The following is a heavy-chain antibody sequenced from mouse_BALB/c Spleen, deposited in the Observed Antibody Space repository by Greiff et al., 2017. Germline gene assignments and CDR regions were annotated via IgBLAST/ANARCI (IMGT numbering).Heavy chain of an antibody. J-gene: IGHJ1*01. CDR3: ARAPYGNYEGYFDV. V-gene: IGHV5-4*02. Sequence: EVKLMESGGGLVKPGGSLKLSCAASGFTFSDYYMYWVRQTPEKRLEWVATISDGGSYTYYPDSVKGRFTISRDNAKNNLYLQMSSLKSEDTAMYYCARAPYGNYEGYFDVWGAGTTVTVSS. CDR1: GFTFSDYY. D-gene: IGHD2-1*01. CDR2: ISDGGSYT.